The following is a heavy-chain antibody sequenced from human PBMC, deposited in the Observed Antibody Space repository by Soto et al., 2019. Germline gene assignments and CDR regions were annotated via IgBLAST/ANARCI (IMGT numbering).Heavy chain of an antibody. CDR3: ARMNSGYTIGFDC. Sequence: EAQLVESGGGLVQPGGSLRLSCAASGFTFRGYWMHWVRQVPGKGLVWVSRINSDGSNTGYADPVEGRFSISRDNAKNTLYLQMNSLRAEDTAVYYCARMNSGYTIGFDCWGQGALVTVSS. CDR1: GFTFRGYW. CDR2: INSDGSNT. V-gene: IGHV3-74*01. J-gene: IGHJ4*02. D-gene: IGHD5-12*01.